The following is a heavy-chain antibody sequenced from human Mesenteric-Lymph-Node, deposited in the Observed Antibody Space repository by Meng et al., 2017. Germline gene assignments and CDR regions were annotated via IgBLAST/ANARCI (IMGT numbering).Heavy chain of an antibody. J-gene: IGHJ4*02. V-gene: IGHV1-3*01. CDR2: INVGNGNT. CDR1: GYTFANYD. D-gene: IGHD5-18*01. CDR3: AEYSYGYAPIY. Sequence: QVQLVQSESELKKPGASVKVSCKASGYTFANYDIHWVRQAPGQRLEWMGWINVGNGNTKYSQRLQGRFTITRDTSASTAYMQLSSLRSEDTAVYYCAEYSYGYAPIYWGQGTLVTVSS.